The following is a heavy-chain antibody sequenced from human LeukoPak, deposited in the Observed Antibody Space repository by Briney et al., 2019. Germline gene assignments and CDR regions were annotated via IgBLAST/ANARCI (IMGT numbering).Heavy chain of an antibody. D-gene: IGHD3-3*01. V-gene: IGHV3-43*02. CDR3: AKDIGGRRISIFGVVMRGMDV. CDR2: ISGDGGST. Sequence: GGSLRLSCAASGFNFSSYGMHWVRQAPGKGLEWVSLISGDGGSTFYGDSLKGRFTISRDNSKNSLYLQMNSLRTEDTALYYCAKDIGGRRISIFGVVMRGMDVWGQGTTVTVSS. CDR1: GFNFSSYG. J-gene: IGHJ6*02.